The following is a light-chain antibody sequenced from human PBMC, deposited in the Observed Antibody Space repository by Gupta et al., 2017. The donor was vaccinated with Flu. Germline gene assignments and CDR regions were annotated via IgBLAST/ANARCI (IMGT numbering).Light chain of an antibody. V-gene: IGKV1-5*03. CDR1: QSISSW. Sequence: DIQMTQSPSTLPASVGDRVTITCRASQSISSWLAWYQQKAGKAPKLLIYQASNLETGVPSRFSGSGSGTEFTLTISSRQPDDFATYYCQQYNNYWTFGQGTKVEIK. J-gene: IGKJ1*01. CDR2: QAS. CDR3: QQYNNYWT.